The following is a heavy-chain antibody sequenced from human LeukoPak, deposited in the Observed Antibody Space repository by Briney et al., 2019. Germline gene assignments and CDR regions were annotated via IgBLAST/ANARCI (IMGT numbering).Heavy chain of an antibody. CDR2: IRFDGTNE. D-gene: IGHD1-7*01. J-gene: IGHJ4*02. Sequence: GGSLRLSCAASGFTFSNYGMHWVRQAPVKGLEWVSFIRFDGTNEYYADSVKGRFTVSRDSSKNTLYLQMNSLRPEDTAVYYCAEGLGERGTIPNDYFDYWGQGTLVTVSS. V-gene: IGHV3-30*02. CDR1: GFTFSNYG. CDR3: AEGLGERGTIPNDYFDY.